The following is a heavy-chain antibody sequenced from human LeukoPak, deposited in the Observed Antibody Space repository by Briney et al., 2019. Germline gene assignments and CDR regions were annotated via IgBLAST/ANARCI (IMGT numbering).Heavy chain of an antibody. CDR2: IYTSGST. D-gene: IGHD3-22*01. V-gene: IGHV4-61*02. CDR3: AREATVTAKTYYYDSSGYYPDY. J-gene: IGHJ4*02. CDR1: GGSISSGSYC. Sequence: SETLSLTCTVSGGSISSGSYCWSWIRQPAGKGLEWIGRIYTSGSTNYNPSLKSRVTISVDTSKNQFSLKLSSVTAAGTAVYYCAREATVTAKTYYYDSSGYYPDYWGQGTLVTVSS.